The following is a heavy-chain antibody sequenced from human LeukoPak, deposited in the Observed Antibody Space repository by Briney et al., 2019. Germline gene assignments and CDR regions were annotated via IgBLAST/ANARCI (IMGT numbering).Heavy chain of an antibody. Sequence: GGSLRLSCAASGFTFSSYAMSWVRQAPGKGLEWVSAISGSGGSTYYADSVKGRFTISRDNSKNTLYLQMNSLRAEDTAVYYCARARGSSWSHLDYWGQGTLVTASS. CDR2: ISGSGGST. J-gene: IGHJ4*02. CDR3: ARARGSSWSHLDY. CDR1: GFTFSSYA. V-gene: IGHV3-23*01. D-gene: IGHD6-13*01.